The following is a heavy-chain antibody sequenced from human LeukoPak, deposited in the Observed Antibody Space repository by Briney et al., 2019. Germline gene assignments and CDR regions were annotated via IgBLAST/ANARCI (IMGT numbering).Heavy chain of an antibody. D-gene: IGHD3-22*01. J-gene: IGHJ4*02. V-gene: IGHV3-11*01. Sequence: KPGGSLRLSCAASGFTFSDYYMSWIRQAPGKGLEWVSYISSSGSTIYYADSVKGRFTISRDNAKNSLYLQMNSLRAEDTAVYYCAKGASNLPHYYDSSGYYYDYWGQGTLVTVSS. CDR2: ISSSGSTI. CDR1: GFTFSDYY. CDR3: AKGASNLPHYYDSSGYYYDY.